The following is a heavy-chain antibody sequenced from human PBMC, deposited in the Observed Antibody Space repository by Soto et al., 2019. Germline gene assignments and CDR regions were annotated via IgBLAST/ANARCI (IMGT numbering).Heavy chain of an antibody. CDR1: GDSVSTNSAT. CDR2: TYYRSKWYN. V-gene: IGHV6-1*01. D-gene: IGHD2-2*01. Sequence: QTLSLTCAISGDSVSTNSATWDWIRQSPSRGLEWLGRTYYRSKWYNDYAVSVKGRITINPDTSNNQLSLQLNSVTPDDTAVYYCSRLIGNHRLVPSGHGPRATVPS. CDR3: SRLIGNHRLVP. J-gene: IGHJ5*02.